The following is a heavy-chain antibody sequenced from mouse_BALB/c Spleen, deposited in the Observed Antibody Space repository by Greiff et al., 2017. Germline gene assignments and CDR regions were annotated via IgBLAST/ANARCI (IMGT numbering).Heavy chain of an antibody. CDR1: GFTFSSYT. CDR3: TRDDGNYD. Sequence: DVKLQESGGGLVQPGGSRKLSCAASGFTFSSYTMSWVRQTPEKRLEWVATISSGGSYTYYPDSVKGRFTISRDNAKNTLYLQMSSLKSEDTAMYYCTRDDGNYDWGQGTTLTVSS. J-gene: IGHJ2*01. V-gene: IGHV5-6-4*01. CDR2: ISSGGSYT. D-gene: IGHD2-1*01.